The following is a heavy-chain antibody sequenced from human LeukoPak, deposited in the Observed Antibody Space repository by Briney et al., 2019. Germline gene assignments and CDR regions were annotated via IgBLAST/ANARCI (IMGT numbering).Heavy chain of an antibody. CDR3: ARDQLNAFDI. V-gene: IGHV3-48*04. D-gene: IGHD2-2*01. Sequence: PGGSLRLSCAASGFTFSSYSMNWVRQAPGKGLEWVSYISSSGSTIYYADSVKGRFTISRDNAKNSLYLQMNSLRAEDTAVYYCARDQLNAFDIWGQGTMVTVSS. CDR1: GFTFSSYS. CDR2: ISSSGSTI. J-gene: IGHJ3*02.